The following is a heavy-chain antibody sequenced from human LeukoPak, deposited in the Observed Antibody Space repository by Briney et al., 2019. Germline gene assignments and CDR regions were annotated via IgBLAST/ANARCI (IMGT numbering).Heavy chain of an antibody. D-gene: IGHD6-13*01. Sequence: PSETLSLTCRVSGGSISSYYWSWIRQPPGKGLEWIGYIYSSGSTNYNPSLKSRVTISADTSKNQFSLKLSSVTAADTAVYFCARVVAAATYYFDYWGQGTLVTVSS. J-gene: IGHJ4*02. CDR3: ARVVAAATYYFDY. V-gene: IGHV4-59*01. CDR2: IYSSGST. CDR1: GGSISSYY.